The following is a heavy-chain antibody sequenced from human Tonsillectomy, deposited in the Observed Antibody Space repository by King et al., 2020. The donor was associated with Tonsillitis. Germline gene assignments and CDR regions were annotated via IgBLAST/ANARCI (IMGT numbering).Heavy chain of an antibody. CDR1: GFTFSSYG. D-gene: IGHD3-9*01. CDR2: IWYDGSNK. J-gene: IGHJ6*02. Sequence: VQLVESGGGVVQPGRSLRLSCAASGFTFSSYGMHWVRQAPGKGLEWVAVIWYDGSNKYYADSVKGRFTISRDNSKNTLYLQMNSLRAEDTAVYYCAGEYFSRGYYYYGMDVWGQGTTVTVSS. CDR3: AGEYFSRGYYYYGMDV. V-gene: IGHV3-33*01.